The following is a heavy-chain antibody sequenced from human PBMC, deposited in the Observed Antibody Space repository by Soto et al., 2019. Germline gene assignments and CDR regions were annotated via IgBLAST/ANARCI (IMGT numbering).Heavy chain of an antibody. Sequence: ASVKVSCKASGYTFTSYYIHWVRQAPGQGLEWMGIINPSGGSTTYAQKFQARVTMTRDTSTSTVYMELSSLRSNDSAVYYCARALSYGLGYGMDVWGQGTTVTV. CDR1: GYTFTSYY. V-gene: IGHV1-46*03. J-gene: IGHJ6*02. CDR3: ARALSYGLGYGMDV. CDR2: INPSGGST. D-gene: IGHD3-10*01.